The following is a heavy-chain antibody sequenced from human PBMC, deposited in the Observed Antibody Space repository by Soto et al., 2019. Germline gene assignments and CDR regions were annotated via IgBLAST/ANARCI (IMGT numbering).Heavy chain of an antibody. D-gene: IGHD5-12*01. CDR2: MSPNSGRT. Sequence: ASVKVSCEASGYTFTSYDVHWVRQATGQGLEWMGWMSPNSGRTGYAQKFQGRISMTRTTSIKTAYMELCSLRSDDTAVYYCARQDDIGYDLWGQGTLVTDSS. V-gene: IGHV1-8*01. J-gene: IGHJ5*02. CDR3: ARQDDIGYDL. CDR1: GYTFTSYD.